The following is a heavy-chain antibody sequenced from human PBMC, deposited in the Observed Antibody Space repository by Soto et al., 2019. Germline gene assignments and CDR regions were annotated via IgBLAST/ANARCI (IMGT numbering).Heavy chain of an antibody. CDR3: ARIGGTVFGVVIETYNWFDP. V-gene: IGHV4-34*01. CDR1: GGSFSGYY. CDR2: INHSGST. Sequence: PLEILSLTCAVYGGSFSGYYWSWIRQPPGKRLEWIGEINHSGSTNYNPSLKSRVTISVDTSKNQFSLKLSSVTAADTAVYYCARIGGTVFGVVIETYNWFDPWGQGTLVTVSS. D-gene: IGHD3-3*01. J-gene: IGHJ5*02.